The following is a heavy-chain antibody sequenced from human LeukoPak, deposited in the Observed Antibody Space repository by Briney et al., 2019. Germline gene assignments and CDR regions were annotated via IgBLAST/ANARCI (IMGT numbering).Heavy chain of an antibody. Sequence: ASVKVSCKASGYTFTGYYMHWVRQAPGQGLEWMGRINPNSGGTNYAQRFQGRVTMTRDTSISTAYMELSRLRSDDTAVYYCARGKYCSGGSCYQSPNNWFDPWGQGTLVTVSS. CDR3: ARGKYCSGGSCYQSPNNWFDP. J-gene: IGHJ5*02. V-gene: IGHV1-2*06. CDR2: INPNSGGT. D-gene: IGHD2-15*01. CDR1: GYTFTGYY.